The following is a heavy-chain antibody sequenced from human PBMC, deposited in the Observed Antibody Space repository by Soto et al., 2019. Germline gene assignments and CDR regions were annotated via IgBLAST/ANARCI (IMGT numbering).Heavy chain of an antibody. CDR3: AREDDGGDRDYYGLDV. CDR1: GGSISTDHYH. Sequence: QVQLQESGPGLVRPSQTLSLTCTVSGGSISTDHYHWTWIRQAPGKGLEWIGYIHYSGSVQFNPCLQSRVYMSVDTSKNLFSLKLSSVTAADAAVYFCAREDDGGDRDYYGLDVWGQGTTVTVSS. D-gene: IGHD2-21*02. V-gene: IGHV4-30-4*01. CDR2: IHYSGSV. J-gene: IGHJ6*02.